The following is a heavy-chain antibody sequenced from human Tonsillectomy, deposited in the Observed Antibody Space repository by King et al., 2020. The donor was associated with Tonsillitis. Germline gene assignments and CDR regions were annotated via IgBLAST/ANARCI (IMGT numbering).Heavy chain of an antibody. CDR1: GGPISSGGYS. CDR2: IYYSGST. J-gene: IGHJ6*02. CDR3: ARNTFVVVPTSTKYYYYYYGMDV. Sequence: QLQESGPGLVKPSQTLSLTCAVSGGPISSGGYSWSWIRQPPGKGLEWIGYIYYSGSTYYNPSLKSRVTISVDTSKNQFSMKLSSVTAADTAVYYCARNTFVVVPTSTKYYYYYYGMDVWGQGTTVTVSS. D-gene: IGHD2-2*01. V-gene: IGHV4-30-4*07.